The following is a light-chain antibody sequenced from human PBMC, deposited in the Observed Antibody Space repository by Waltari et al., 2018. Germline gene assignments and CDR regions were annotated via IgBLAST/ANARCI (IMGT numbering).Light chain of an antibody. V-gene: IGKV3-20*01. CDR3: QHYVRLPAT. CDR1: QSVSRT. J-gene: IGKJ1*01. Sequence: EIVLTQSPCILSLSPGERATLSCRASQSVSRTLAWYQQKPGQAPRLLIYGASTRATGIPDRFSGGGSGTDFSLTISRLEPEDFAVYYCQHYVRLPATFGQGTKVEIK. CDR2: GAS.